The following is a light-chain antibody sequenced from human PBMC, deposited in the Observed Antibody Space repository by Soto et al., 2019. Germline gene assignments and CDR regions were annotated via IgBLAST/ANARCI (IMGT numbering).Light chain of an antibody. V-gene: IGKV3-20*01. CDR1: QSLSTNY. CDR3: QQYGDSPPT. Sequence: EIVLTQSPGTLSLSPGERATLSCRASQSLSTNYLVWYQRKPGQAPRLLIYGASSRATDIPRRFSGSGSGTDFTLTITRLEPEDFAVYYCQQYGDSPPTFGQGTKV. J-gene: IGKJ1*01. CDR2: GAS.